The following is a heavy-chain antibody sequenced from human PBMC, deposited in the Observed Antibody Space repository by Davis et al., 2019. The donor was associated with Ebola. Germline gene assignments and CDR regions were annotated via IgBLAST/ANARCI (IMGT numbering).Heavy chain of an antibody. V-gene: IGHV3-23*01. J-gene: IGHJ4*02. CDR1: VITFSSYA. D-gene: IGHD5-24*01. CDR2: ISGSGGST. Sequence: PGGSLRLSCTDSVITFSSYAMTWVRQAPGKGLEWVSAISGSGGSTYYADSVKGRFTISRDNAKNSLYLQMNSLRAEDTAVYYCARAGWLGNFDYWGQGTLVTVSS. CDR3: ARAGWLGNFDY.